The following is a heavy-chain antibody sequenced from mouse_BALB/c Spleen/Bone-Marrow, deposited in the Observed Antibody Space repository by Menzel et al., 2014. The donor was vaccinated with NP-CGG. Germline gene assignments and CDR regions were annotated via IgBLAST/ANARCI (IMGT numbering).Heavy chain of an antibody. Sequence: EVKVEESGGGLVKPGGSLKLSCAASGFTFSSYAMSWVRQTPEKRLEWVASITRGGNTYYPDSVKGRFTISRDNARDILYLQMSSLRSEDTAMYYCARGEIYYYGSTHYFDYWGQGTTLTVSS. J-gene: IGHJ2*01. CDR2: ITRGGNT. CDR1: GFTFSSYA. V-gene: IGHV5-6-5*01. CDR3: ARGEIYYYGSTHYFDY. D-gene: IGHD1-1*01.